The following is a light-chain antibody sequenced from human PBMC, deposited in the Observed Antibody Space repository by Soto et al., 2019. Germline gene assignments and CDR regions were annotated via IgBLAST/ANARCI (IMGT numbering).Light chain of an antibody. Sequence: EIVLTHSPGTLSLSPGERSTLSCRAIQSVSSSYLAWYQQKPGQAPRLIIYGAYSRATGIPDRFSGSGSGTDFTLTISRLEPEDFAVYYCQQYGSSPRITCGQGTRLEIK. CDR2: GAY. J-gene: IGKJ5*01. V-gene: IGKV3-20*01. CDR1: QSVSSSY. CDR3: QQYGSSPRIT.